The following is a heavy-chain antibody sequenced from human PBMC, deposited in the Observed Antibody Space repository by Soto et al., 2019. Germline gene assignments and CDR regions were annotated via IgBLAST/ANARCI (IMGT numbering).Heavy chain of an antibody. CDR3: ACRVWGDFSTTWNYYYYMDV. D-gene: IGHD2-21*01. Sequence: AAVKVSFKASGYTFTSYGISWVRHAPGQVLEWMGWISAYNGNTNYAQKFQGRVTMTEDTSTDTAYMELSSLRSEDTAVYYCACRVWGDFSTTWNYYYYMDVWGKGTTVTVSS. V-gene: IGHV1-18*01. CDR1: GYTFTSYG. CDR2: ISAYNGNT. J-gene: IGHJ6*03.